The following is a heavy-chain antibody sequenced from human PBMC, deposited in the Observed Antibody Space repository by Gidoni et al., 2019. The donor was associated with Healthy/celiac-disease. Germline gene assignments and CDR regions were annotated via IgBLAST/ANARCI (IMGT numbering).Heavy chain of an antibody. V-gene: IGHV3-49*03. CDR3: TRVKYSYGRPTLDY. J-gene: IGHJ4*02. CDR1: GFTFGDYA. Sequence: EVQLVESGGGLVQPGRSLRPSCTASGFTFGDYAMSWFRQAPGKGLEWVGFIRSKAYGGTTEYAASVKGRFTISRDDSKSIAYLQMNSLKTEDTAVYYCTRVKYSYGRPTLDYWGQGTLVTVSS. CDR2: IRSKAYGGTT. D-gene: IGHD5-18*01.